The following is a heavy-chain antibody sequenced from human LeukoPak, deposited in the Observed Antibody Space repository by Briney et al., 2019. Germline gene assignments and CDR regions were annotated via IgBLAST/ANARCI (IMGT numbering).Heavy chain of an antibody. D-gene: IGHD6-19*01. V-gene: IGHV1-69*06. CDR1: RGTFSSYA. CDR2: IILIFGTA. CDR3: ARGPQWLVRLDY. J-gene: IGHJ4*02. Sequence: GASVKVSCEASRGTFSSYAISWVCQAPGQGLGWMGGIILIFGTANYAQKFQGRVTITADKSTSTVYMELSSLRSEDTAGYYCARGPQWLVRLDYWGQGTLVTVSS.